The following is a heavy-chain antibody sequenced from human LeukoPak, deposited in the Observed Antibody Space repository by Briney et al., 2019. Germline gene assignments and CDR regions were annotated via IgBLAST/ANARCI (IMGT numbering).Heavy chain of an antibody. Sequence: SETLSLTCAVYGGSFSGYYWSWIRQPPGKGLEWIGEINHSGSTNYNPSLKSRVTISVVTSKNQFYLKLSSVTAADTAVYYCARRALYGSGRYYYYYYMDVWGKGTTVTVSS. CDR1: GGSFSGYY. CDR3: ARRALYGSGRYYYYYYMDV. J-gene: IGHJ6*03. CDR2: INHSGST. D-gene: IGHD3-10*01. V-gene: IGHV4-34*01.